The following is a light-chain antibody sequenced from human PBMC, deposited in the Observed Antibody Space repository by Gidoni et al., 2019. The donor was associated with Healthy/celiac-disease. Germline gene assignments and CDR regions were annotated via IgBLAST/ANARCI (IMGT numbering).Light chain of an antibody. J-gene: IGKJ2*03. Sequence: DIQMTQSPSSLSASVGDRVTITCRASQNISSYLNWYQQKPRKAPKLLINAASSLQSGVPSRFSGSGSGTDFTLTISSLQPEDFATYYCQQSYSTPPSFGQGTKLEIK. CDR2: AAS. V-gene: IGKV1-39*01. CDR1: QNISSY. CDR3: QQSYSTPPS.